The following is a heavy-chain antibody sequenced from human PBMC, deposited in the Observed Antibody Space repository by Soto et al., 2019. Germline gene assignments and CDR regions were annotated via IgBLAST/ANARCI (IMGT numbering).Heavy chain of an antibody. J-gene: IGHJ3*02. CDR2: TYYRSKWYN. Sequence: PSQTLSLTCAISGDSVSSNSAAWNWIRQSPSRGLEWLGRTYYRSKWYNDYAVSVKSRITINPDTSKNQFSLQLNSVTPEDTAVYYCARVRGQFGGVPRDAFAIWGQGTMVTVSS. V-gene: IGHV6-1*01. CDR1: GDSVSSNSAA. D-gene: IGHD3-16*01. CDR3: ARVRGQFGGVPRDAFAI.